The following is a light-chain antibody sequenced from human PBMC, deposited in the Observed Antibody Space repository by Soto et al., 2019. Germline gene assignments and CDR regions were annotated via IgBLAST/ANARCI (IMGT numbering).Light chain of an antibody. J-gene: IGLJ1*01. CDR1: NSDIGYYNF. CDR2: GVT. V-gene: IGLV2-14*03. Sequence: QSALAQPASVSGSPGQSITISCTGSNSDIGYYNFVSWYQKHPDKAPKLLIFGVTNRPSGISDRFSGFKSGATASLTTSGLQAEDEADYYCSSYTATNSLVFGTGTKLTVL. CDR3: SSYTATNSLV.